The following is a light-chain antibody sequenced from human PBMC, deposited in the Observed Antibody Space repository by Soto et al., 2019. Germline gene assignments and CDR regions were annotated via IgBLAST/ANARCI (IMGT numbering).Light chain of an antibody. CDR2: KAS. CDR1: QSISSW. J-gene: IGKJ1*01. CDR3: QQYNGYGR. V-gene: IGKV1-5*03. Sequence: DIQRTQSPSTLSASVGGRVTIACRSSQSISSWLAWYQQKPGKAPKLLIYKASSLESGVPSRFSGSGSGTEFTLTISSLEPDDFATYYCQQYNGYGRFGQGTKVDIK.